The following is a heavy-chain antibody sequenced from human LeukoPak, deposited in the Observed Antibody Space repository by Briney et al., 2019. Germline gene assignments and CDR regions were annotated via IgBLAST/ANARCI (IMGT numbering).Heavy chain of an antibody. D-gene: IGHD4/OR15-4a*01. J-gene: IGHJ6*02. CDR1: GFTFNDYG. CDR3: ARGPANHYGMDV. V-gene: IGHV3-20*01. Sequence: GGSLRLSCAASGFTFNDYGMSWVRQAPGKGLEWVSGTNWNGGSKNYADAVKGRFTISRNNAKNSLYLQMTSLSVEDTALYHCARGPANHYGMDVWGQGTTVTVSS. CDR2: TNWNGGSK.